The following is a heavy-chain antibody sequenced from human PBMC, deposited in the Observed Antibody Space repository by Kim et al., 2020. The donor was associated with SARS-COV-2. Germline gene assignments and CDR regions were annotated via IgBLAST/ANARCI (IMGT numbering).Heavy chain of an antibody. D-gene: IGHD3-22*01. Sequence: SETLSLTCTVSGGSISSSSYYWGWIRQPPGKGLEWIGSNYYSGSTYYNPSLKIRVTISVDTSKNQFSLKLSSATAADTAVYYCASHYYDSSGYYYIFDYWGQGTLVTVSS. CDR1: GGSISSSSYY. CDR2: NYYSGST. CDR3: ASHYYDSSGYYYIFDY. V-gene: IGHV4-39*01. J-gene: IGHJ4*02.